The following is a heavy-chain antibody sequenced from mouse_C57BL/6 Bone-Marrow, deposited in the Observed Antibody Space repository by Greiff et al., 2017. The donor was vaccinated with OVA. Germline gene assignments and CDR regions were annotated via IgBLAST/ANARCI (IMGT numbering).Heavy chain of an antibody. CDR3: TATFFDF. V-gene: IGHV14-4*01. Sequence: EVQLQQSGAELVRPGASVKLSCTASGFNIKDDYMHWVKQRPEQGLEWIGWIDPENGDTEYASKFQGKATITEDTSYNPAYLQLSSLTSEDTAVYYCTATFFDFWGRGTTLTVS. CDR1: GFNIKDDY. CDR2: IDPENGDT. J-gene: IGHJ2*01.